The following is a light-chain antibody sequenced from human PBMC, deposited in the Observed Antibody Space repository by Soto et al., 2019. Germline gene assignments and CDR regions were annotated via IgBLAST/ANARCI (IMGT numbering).Light chain of an antibody. Sequence: EIVLTQSPASLSLSPGERATLSCRASQSVDSFLAWYQQKPGRTPRLLIYDTSNRATGIPARFSGSGSGTDFTLTISRLEPEDFATYYCQHYNSYSEAFGQGTKVELK. CDR1: QSVDSF. CDR2: DTS. J-gene: IGKJ1*01. CDR3: QHYNSYSEA. V-gene: IGKV3-11*01.